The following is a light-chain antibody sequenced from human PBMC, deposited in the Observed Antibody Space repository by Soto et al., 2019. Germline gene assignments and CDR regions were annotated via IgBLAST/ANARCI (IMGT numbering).Light chain of an antibody. CDR3: QQSGSSPPT. J-gene: IGKJ1*01. Sequence: EIVLTQSPGTLSLSPGERATLSCRASQTISGTYLAWYQQKPGQAPRLLIYGASSRATGIPDRFSGSGSGTDFTLTISRLEPEDFAVYYSQQSGSSPPTFGQGTKV. CDR2: GAS. CDR1: QTISGTY. V-gene: IGKV3-20*01.